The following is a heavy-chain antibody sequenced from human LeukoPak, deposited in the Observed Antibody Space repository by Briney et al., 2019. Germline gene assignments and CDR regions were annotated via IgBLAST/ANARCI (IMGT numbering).Heavy chain of an antibody. D-gene: IGHD5-24*01. CDR2: IISSGSPI. CDR3: ARRMAF. V-gene: IGHV3-48*03. CDR1: GFTFSSYE. Sequence: GGSLRLSCTASGFTFSSYEMNWVRQAPGKGLEWVSDIISSGSPIYYADSVKGRFTVSRANAKNPLYLQMSSLRAEDTAVYYCARRMAFWGQGTLVAVS. J-gene: IGHJ4*02.